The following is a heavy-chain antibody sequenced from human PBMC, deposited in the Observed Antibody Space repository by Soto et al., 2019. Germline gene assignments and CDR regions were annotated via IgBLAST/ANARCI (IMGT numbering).Heavy chain of an antibody. V-gene: IGHV4-31*03. CDR2: ISSSGST. Sequence: QVQLQESGPGLVQPSQTLSLTCTVSGGSISSGGYYWSWIRQHPGTGLEWIGPISSSGSTYYNTSLKSRVTIAVDASRNQFSPIVNSVTAADTAVYYCARGVLHWGQGTLVTVAS. CDR1: GGSISSGGYY. CDR3: ARGVLH. J-gene: IGHJ4*01.